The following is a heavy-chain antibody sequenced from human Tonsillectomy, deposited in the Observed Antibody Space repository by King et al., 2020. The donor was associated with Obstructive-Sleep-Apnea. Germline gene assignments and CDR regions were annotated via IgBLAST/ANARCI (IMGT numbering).Heavy chain of an antibody. CDR1: GFTFSSHG. D-gene: IGHD2-21*02. V-gene: IGHV3-30*18. J-gene: IGHJ6*02. CDR2: ISYDGSNK. Sequence: VQLVESGGGVVQPGGSLRLSCAASGFTFSSHGMHWVRQAPGKGLEWVAGISYDGSNKYYADSVKGRFTISRDNSKSTLYLQMNSLRAEDTAVYHCAKDWVVTAENYYYGMDVWGQGTTVTVSS. CDR3: AKDWVVTAENYYYGMDV.